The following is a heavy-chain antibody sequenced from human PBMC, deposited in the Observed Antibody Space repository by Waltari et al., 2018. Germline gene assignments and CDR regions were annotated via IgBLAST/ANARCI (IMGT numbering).Heavy chain of an antibody. D-gene: IGHD5-18*01. J-gene: IGHJ4*02. CDR2: MNPNSGNT. CDR1: GYTFTSYD. CDR3: ARVRGYSYGVFDY. V-gene: IGHV1-8*01. Sequence: QVQLVQSGAEVKKPGASVKVSCKASGYTFTSYDINWVRQATGQGLEWMGWMNPNSGNTGYAQKFQGRVTITADKSTSTAYMELSSLRSEDTAVYYCARVRGYSYGVFDYWGQGTLVTVSS.